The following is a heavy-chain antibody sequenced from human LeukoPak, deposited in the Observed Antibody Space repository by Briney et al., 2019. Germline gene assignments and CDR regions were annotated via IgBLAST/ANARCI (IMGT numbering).Heavy chain of an antibody. CDR1: GFTFSSYA. D-gene: IGHD3-3*02. V-gene: IGHV3-23*01. J-gene: IGHJ5*02. Sequence: GGSLRLSCAASGFTFSSYAMSWVRQAPGKGLEWVSAISGSGGSTYYADSVKGRFTISRDNSKNTLYLQMNSLRAEDTAVYYCARGIRRNINYWFDPWGQGTLVTVSS. CDR3: ARGIRRNINYWFDP. CDR2: ISGSGGST.